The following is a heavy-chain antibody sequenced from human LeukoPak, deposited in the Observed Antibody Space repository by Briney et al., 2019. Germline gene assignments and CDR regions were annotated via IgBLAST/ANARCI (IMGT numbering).Heavy chain of an antibody. J-gene: IGHJ4*02. CDR1: GFSFSSYN. Sequence: GGSLRLSCVASGFSFSSYNMNWVRQAPGKGLEWFSSISRSASNIYYADSVKGRFTISRDNAKNSFYLQMNSLRAEDTAVFYCARDPEGFGATYFDYWGQGTLVTVSS. CDR2: ISRSASNI. CDR3: ARDPEGFGATYFDY. D-gene: IGHD3-16*01. V-gene: IGHV3-21*01.